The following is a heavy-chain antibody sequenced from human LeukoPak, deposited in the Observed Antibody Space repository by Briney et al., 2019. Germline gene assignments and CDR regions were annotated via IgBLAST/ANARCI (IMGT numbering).Heavy chain of an antibody. V-gene: IGHV3-33*06. CDR1: GFTFSSYG. J-gene: IGHJ4*02. Sequence: PGRSLRLSCAASGFTFSSYGMHWVRQAPGKGLEWVAVIWYDGSNKYYADSVKGRFTISRDNSKNTLYLQMNSLRAEDTAVYYCAKDRIAVAGTAFDYWGQGTLVTVSS. CDR3: AKDRIAVAGTAFDY. D-gene: IGHD6-19*01. CDR2: IWYDGSNK.